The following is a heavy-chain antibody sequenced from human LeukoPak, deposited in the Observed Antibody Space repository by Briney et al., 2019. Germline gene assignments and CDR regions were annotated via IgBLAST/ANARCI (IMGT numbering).Heavy chain of an antibody. CDR1: GFTFSSYS. Sequence: PGGSLRLSCAASGFTFSSYSMNRVRQAPGKGLEWVSSITSSSSYIYYADSMKGRFTISRDNAKNSLYLQMNSLRAEDTAVYYCARDRGYSSSPLDYWGQGTLVTVSS. V-gene: IGHV3-21*01. CDR3: ARDRGYSSSPLDY. D-gene: IGHD6-6*01. J-gene: IGHJ4*02. CDR2: ITSSSSYI.